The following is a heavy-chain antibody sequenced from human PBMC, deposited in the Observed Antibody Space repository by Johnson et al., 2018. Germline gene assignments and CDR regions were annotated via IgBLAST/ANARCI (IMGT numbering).Heavy chain of an antibody. D-gene: IGHD6-6*01. Sequence: VQLVQSGGGLVQPGGSLRLSCAASGFTFSSYWMHWVRQAPGKGLVWVSRINRDGSTTNYADSVKGRFTISRDNAKNTLYLQMNSLRAEDTAVYYCAELSSSTFDIWGQGTVVTVSS. CDR3: AELSSSTFDI. J-gene: IGHJ3*02. CDR2: INRDGSTT. V-gene: IGHV3-74*02. CDR1: GFTFSSYW.